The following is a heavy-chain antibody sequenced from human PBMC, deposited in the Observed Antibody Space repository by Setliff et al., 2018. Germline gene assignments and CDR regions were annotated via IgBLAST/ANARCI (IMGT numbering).Heavy chain of an antibody. CDR2: ISGSGVST. Sequence: GGSLRLSCAASGFTFSSYAMSWVRQAPGKGLEWVSAISGSGVSTYYADSVKGRFTISRDNDKNTLDLQMNSLGAEDTAVYFCVRDRSGDYAFDFWGQGTLVTVSS. CDR3: VRDRSGDYAFDF. J-gene: IGHJ4*02. V-gene: IGHV3-23*01. CDR1: GFTFSSYA. D-gene: IGHD4-17*01.